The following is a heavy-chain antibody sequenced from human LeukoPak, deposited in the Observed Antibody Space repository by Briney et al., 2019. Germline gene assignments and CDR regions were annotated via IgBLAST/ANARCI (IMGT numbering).Heavy chain of an antibody. V-gene: IGHV3-74*01. D-gene: IGHD2-2*01. Sequence: GGSLRLSCAASEITFSSYWMHWVRQGPGKGLVWVSRINSDGSSTTYADSVKGRFTISRDNAKNTLYLQMSSLRAEDTAVYYCARSASYIVVVPAASDAFDIWGQGTLVTVSS. CDR1: EITFSSYW. J-gene: IGHJ3*02. CDR3: ARSASYIVVVPAASDAFDI. CDR2: INSDGSST.